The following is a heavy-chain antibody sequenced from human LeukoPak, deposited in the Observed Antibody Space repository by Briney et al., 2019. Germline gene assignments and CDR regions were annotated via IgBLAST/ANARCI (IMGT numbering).Heavy chain of an antibody. V-gene: IGHV4-34*01. Sequence: TSETLSLTCAVNGGSFSGYYWSWIRQPPGKGLEWIGEINHSGSTNYNPSLKSRVTISVDTSKNQFSLKLSSVTAADTAVYYCVRGSYLRYFQHWGQGTLVTVSS. CDR2: INHSGST. J-gene: IGHJ1*01. CDR3: VRGSYLRYFQH. D-gene: IGHD1-26*01. CDR1: GGSFSGYY.